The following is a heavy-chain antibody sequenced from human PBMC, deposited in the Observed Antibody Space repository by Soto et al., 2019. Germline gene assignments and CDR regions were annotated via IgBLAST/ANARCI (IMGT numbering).Heavy chain of an antibody. CDR3: ARGFRNGFNV. CDR2: ISGPSIYI. D-gene: IGHD2-8*01. J-gene: IGHJ6*02. CDR1: GFTFSGYS. V-gene: IGHV3-21*01. Sequence: EVQLVESGGGLVKPGGSLRLSCVASGFTFSGYSINWVRQAPGKGLEWVSYISGPSIYIYYADSVKGRFTISGHNAKRAGYRQMNSLRAEDTAVSYCARGFRNGFNVWGQGTTVSVSS.